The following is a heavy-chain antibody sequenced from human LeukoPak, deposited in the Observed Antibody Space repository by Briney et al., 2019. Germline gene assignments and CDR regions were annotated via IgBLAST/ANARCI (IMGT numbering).Heavy chain of an antibody. CDR1: GFTYSDYY. CDR3: ARLRGSYATDY. J-gene: IGHJ4*02. CDR2: ISSSGDTM. V-gene: IGHV3-11*04. Sequence: GGSLRLSCAASGFTYSDYYMSWIRQAPGKGLEWVSYISSSGDTMSYADSVKGRFTISRDNAKNSLYLQMNSLRAEDAAVYYCARLRGSYATDYWGQGALVTVSS. D-gene: IGHD3-16*01.